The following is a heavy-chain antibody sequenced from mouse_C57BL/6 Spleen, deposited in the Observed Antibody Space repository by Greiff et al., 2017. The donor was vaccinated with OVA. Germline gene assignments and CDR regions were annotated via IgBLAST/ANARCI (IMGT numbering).Heavy chain of an antibody. CDR2: INPNNGGT. Sequence: VQLQQSGPELVKPGASVKIPCKASGYTFTDYNMDWVKQSHGKSLEWLGDINPNNGGTIYNQKFKGKATLTVDKSSSTAYMELRSLTSEDTAVYYCARRYYSYWYFDVWGTGTTVTVSS. V-gene: IGHV1-18*01. D-gene: IGHD2-12*01. J-gene: IGHJ1*03. CDR3: ARRYYSYWYFDV. CDR1: GYTFTDYN.